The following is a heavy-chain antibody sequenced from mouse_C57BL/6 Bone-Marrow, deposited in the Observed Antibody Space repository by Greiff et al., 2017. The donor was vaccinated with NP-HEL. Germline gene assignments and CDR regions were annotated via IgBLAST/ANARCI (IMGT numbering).Heavy chain of an antibody. J-gene: IGHJ2*01. Sequence: VQLQQPGAELVKPGASVKMSCKASGYTFTSYWITWVKQRPGQGLEWIGDIYPGSGSTNYNEKFKSKATLTVDTSSSTAYMQLSSLTSEDSAVYYCARWNIYYDYDVYYFDYWGQGTTLTVSS. V-gene: IGHV1-55*01. D-gene: IGHD2-4*01. CDR1: GYTFTSYW. CDR2: IYPGSGST. CDR3: ARWNIYYDYDVYYFDY.